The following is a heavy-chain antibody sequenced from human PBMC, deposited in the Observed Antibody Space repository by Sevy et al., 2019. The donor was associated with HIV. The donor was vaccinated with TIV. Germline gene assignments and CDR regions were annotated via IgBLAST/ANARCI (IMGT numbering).Heavy chain of an antibody. V-gene: IGHV4-34*01. CDR2: INHSGST. CDR1: GGSFSGYY. D-gene: IGHD2-2*02. CDR3: AREGYCSSTSCYTGSLYYYYGMDV. Sequence: PETLSLTCAVYGGSFSGYYWSWIRQPPGKGLEWIGEINHSGSTNYNPSLKSRVTISVDTSKNQFSLKLSSVTAADTAVYYCAREGYCSSTSCYTGSLYYYYGMDVWGQGTTVTVSS. J-gene: IGHJ6*02.